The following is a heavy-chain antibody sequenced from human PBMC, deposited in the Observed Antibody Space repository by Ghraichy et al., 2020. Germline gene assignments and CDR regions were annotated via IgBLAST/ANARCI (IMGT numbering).Heavy chain of an antibody. CDR2: IYYSGST. J-gene: IGHJ3*02. V-gene: IGHV4-31*03. Sequence: SETLSLTCTVSGGSISSGGYYWSWIRQHPGKGLEWIGYIYYSGSTYYNPSLKSRVTISVDTSKNQFSLKLSSVTAADTAVYYCARDTVDTYYDFWSGYKSWGAFDIWGQGTMVTVSS. D-gene: IGHD3-3*01. CDR3: ARDTVDTYYDFWSGYKSWGAFDI. CDR1: GGSISSGGYY.